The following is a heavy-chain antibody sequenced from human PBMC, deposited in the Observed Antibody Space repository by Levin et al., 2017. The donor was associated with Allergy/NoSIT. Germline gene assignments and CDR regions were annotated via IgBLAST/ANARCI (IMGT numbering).Heavy chain of an antibody. CDR2: IKQDGSEK. CDR3: ARDLIRRYDFWSGDPEYFQH. Sequence: GGSLRLSCAASGFTFSSYAMSWVRQAPGKGLEWVANIKQDGSEKYYVDSVKGRFTISRDNAKNSLYLQMNSLRAEDTAVYYCARDLIRRYDFWSGDPEYFQHWGQGTLVTVSS. V-gene: IGHV3-7*01. J-gene: IGHJ1*01. D-gene: IGHD3-3*01. CDR1: GFTFSSYA.